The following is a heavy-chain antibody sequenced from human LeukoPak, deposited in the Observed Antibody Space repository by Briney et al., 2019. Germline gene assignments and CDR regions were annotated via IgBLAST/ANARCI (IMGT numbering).Heavy chain of an antibody. V-gene: IGHV1-24*01. CDR2: FDPEDGET. CDR1: GYTLTELS. CDR3: ATERKYYYDSSGYGSFDY. Sequence: ASVKVSCKVSGYTLTELSMHWVRQAPGKGLEWMGGFDPEDGETIYAQKFQGRVTMAEDTSTDTAYMELSSLRSEDTAVYYCATERKYYYDSSGYGSFDYWGQGTLVTVSS. J-gene: IGHJ4*02. D-gene: IGHD3-22*01.